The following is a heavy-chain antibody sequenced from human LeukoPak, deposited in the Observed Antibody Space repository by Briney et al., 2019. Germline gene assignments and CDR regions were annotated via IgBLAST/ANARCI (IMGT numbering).Heavy chain of an antibody. CDR3: ATSAPQSTIFRLVTLGWFDP. Sequence: PSETLSLTCTVSGDSISSHSFFWGWIRQPPGKGLEWIGTISYSGRTYYNPSLKSRGTILVDTSKNQFSLKLSSVTAADTAVYYCATSAPQSTIFRLVTLGWFDPWGQGTLVIVSS. J-gene: IGHJ5*02. D-gene: IGHD3-3*01. V-gene: IGHV4-39*07. CDR2: ISYSGRT. CDR1: GDSISSHSFF.